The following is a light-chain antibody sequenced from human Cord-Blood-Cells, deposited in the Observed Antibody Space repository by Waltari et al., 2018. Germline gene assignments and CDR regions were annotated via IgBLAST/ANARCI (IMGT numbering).Light chain of an antibody. CDR3: QQRSNWLT. J-gene: IGKJ4*01. CDR2: DAS. Sequence: EIVLTQSPATLSLSPGERATISCRASQGVSSYLAWYQQKPGQAPRLLSYDASNRATGIPARFSGSGSGTDFTLTSSSLEPEDFAVYFCQQRSNWLTFGGGTKVEIK. CDR1: QGVSSY. V-gene: IGKV3-11*01.